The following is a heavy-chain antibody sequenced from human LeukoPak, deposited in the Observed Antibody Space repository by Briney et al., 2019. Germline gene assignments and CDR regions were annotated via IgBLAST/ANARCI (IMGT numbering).Heavy chain of an antibody. CDR3: ARRGSGYEIDY. D-gene: IGHD3-22*01. CDR2: ISSSSTTI. J-gene: IGHJ4*02. CDR1: GFTFSTYS. Sequence: GGSLRLSCAASGFTFSTYSMNWVRQAPGKGLEWVSYISSSSTTIYYADSAKGRFSISRDNAKNSLYLQMNSLRAEDTAVYYCARRGSGYEIDYWGQGTLVTVSS. V-gene: IGHV3-48*01.